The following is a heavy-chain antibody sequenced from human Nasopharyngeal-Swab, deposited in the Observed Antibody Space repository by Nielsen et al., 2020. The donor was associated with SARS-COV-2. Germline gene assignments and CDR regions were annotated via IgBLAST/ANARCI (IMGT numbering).Heavy chain of an antibody. J-gene: IGHJ4*02. CDR2: IYYSGST. CDR1: GGSISSYY. CDR3: ARRYSYGPFDY. V-gene: IGHV4-59*01. Sequence: SETLSLTCTVSGGSISSYYWSWIRQPPGKGLEWIEYIYYSGSTNYNPSLKSRVTISVDTSKNQFSLKLSSVTAADTAVYYCARRYSYGPFDYWGQGTLVTVSS. D-gene: IGHD5-18*01.